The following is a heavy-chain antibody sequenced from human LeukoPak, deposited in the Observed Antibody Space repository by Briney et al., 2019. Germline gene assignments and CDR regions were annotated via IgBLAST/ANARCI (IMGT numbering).Heavy chain of an antibody. Sequence: ASVKVSCKASGYTFTSYGISWVRQAPGQGLEWMGWISAYNGNTNYAQKLQGRVTMTTDTSTSTAYMELRSLRSDDTAVYYCARAVAVAGTELWFDPWAREPWSPSPQ. CDR2: ISAYNGNT. CDR1: GYTFTSYG. CDR3: ARAVAVAGTELWFDP. D-gene: IGHD6-19*01. J-gene: IGHJ5*02. V-gene: IGHV1-18*01.